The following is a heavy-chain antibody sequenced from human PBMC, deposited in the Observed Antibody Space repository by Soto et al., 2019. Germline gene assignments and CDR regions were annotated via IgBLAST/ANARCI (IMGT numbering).Heavy chain of an antibody. CDR3: ARQSQDFWSGYSWFDP. CDR2: IKQDGSEK. D-gene: IGHD3-3*01. CDR1: GFTFSSYW. V-gene: IGHV3-7*01. J-gene: IGHJ5*02. Sequence: GGSLRLSCAASGFTFSSYWVSWVRQAPGKGLEWVADIKQDGSEKYYVDSVKGRFTISRDNAKNSLYLQMNSLRAEDTAVYYCARQSQDFWSGYSWFDPWGQGTLVTVSS.